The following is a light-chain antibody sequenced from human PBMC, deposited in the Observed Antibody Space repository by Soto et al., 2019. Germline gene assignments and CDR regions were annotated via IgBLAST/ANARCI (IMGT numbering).Light chain of an antibody. Sequence: EIVLTQSPATLSVSPGERATLSCRASQSVGNNFAWYQQKPGQAPRLLIFATSTRATGVPARFSGSGSGTEFTLTISSLQSEDFAVYYCQQYGEWPLTFGGGAKVDIE. V-gene: IGKV3-15*01. CDR3: QQYGEWPLT. CDR1: QSVGNN. CDR2: ATS. J-gene: IGKJ4*01.